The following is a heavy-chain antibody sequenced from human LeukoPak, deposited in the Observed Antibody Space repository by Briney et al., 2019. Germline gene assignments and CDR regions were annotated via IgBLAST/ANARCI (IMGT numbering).Heavy chain of an antibody. V-gene: IGHV4-59*08. J-gene: IGHJ4*02. CDR2: IHYSGST. CDR3: ARHTRESSSYGY. Sequence: PSETLSLTCTVSGGSMSSYYWSWIRQPPGKGLEWIGYIHYSGSTNYNPSLKSRVTISVDTSENQFSLKLRSVTAADTAVYYCARHTRESSSYGYRGQGTLVTVSS. D-gene: IGHD3-22*01. CDR1: GGSMSSYY.